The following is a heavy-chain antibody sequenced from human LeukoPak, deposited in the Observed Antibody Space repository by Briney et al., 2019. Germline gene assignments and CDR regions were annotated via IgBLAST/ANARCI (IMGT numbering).Heavy chain of an antibody. CDR1: GFIFNNYG. Sequence: GGSLRLSCSASGFIFNNYGLMLVRQPPGKGLEWVSAISNDGGGTTYADFVKGRFTISRDNSKNTLSLQMNSLRPEDTALYYCAKGNSGYFADLWGQGTVVTVSS. V-gene: IGHV3-23*01. D-gene: IGHD3-22*01. CDR3: AKGNSGYFADL. J-gene: IGHJ5*02. CDR2: ISNDGGGT.